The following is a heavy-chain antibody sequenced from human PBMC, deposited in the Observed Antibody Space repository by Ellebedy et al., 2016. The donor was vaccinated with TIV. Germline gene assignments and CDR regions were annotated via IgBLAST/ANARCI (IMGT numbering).Heavy chain of an antibody. J-gene: IGHJ4*02. V-gene: IGHV4-31*03. D-gene: IGHD6-19*01. CDR1: GGSISSGGYY. Sequence: SETLSLTCTVSGGSISSGGYYWSWLRQHPGKGLEWIGYIYYSGSTYYNPSLKSRVTISVDTSKNQFPLKLSSVTAADTAVYYCARRRGWYSFDYWGQGTLVTVSS. CDR2: IYYSGST. CDR3: ARRRGWYSFDY.